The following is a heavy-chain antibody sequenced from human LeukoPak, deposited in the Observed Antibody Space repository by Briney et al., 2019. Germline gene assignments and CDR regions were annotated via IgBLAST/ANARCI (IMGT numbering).Heavy chain of an antibody. J-gene: IGHJ4*02. CDR1: GGTFSSYA. D-gene: IGHD2-15*01. CDR2: IIPIFGTA. V-gene: IGHV1-69*06. Sequence: ASVKVSCKASGGTFSSYAISWVRQAPGQGLEWMGGIIPIFGTANYAQKFQGRVTITADKSTSTAYMELSSLRSEDTAVYYCATTGPLRYCSGGSCYRRAADYWGQGTLVTVSS. CDR3: ATTGPLRYCSGGSCYRRAADY.